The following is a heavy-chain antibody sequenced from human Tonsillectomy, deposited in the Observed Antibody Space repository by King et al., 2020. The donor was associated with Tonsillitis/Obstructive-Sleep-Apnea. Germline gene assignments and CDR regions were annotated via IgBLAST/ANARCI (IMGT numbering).Heavy chain of an antibody. D-gene: IGHD3-3*01. CDR2: TSYDGSDE. J-gene: IGHJ6*04. CDR3: AKDLGRITIFALDF. Sequence: VQLVESGGGVVQPGRSLRLTCAASGFTFSAYGMHWVRQAPGKGLEWVAVTSYDGSDEYYADSVKGRFTISRDNSHNTLSLQMNSQRAEDTAMYYCAKDLGRITIFALDFWGKGTTVTVSS. CDR1: GFTFSAYG. V-gene: IGHV3-30*18.